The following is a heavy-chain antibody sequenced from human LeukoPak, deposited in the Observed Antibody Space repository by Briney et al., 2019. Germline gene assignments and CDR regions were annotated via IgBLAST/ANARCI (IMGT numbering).Heavy chain of an antibody. Sequence: PGGSLRLSCAASGFTFSSYAMSWVRQAPGKGLEWISAISLNGDTTYYADSVKGRFIISRDNSENKLYLQMNSLRTEDTAVYYCAQGYSSGWFPYWGQGSLVSVSS. CDR2: ISLNGDTT. J-gene: IGHJ4*02. D-gene: IGHD6-19*01. CDR3: AQGYSSGWFPY. CDR1: GFTFSSYA. V-gene: IGHV3-23*01.